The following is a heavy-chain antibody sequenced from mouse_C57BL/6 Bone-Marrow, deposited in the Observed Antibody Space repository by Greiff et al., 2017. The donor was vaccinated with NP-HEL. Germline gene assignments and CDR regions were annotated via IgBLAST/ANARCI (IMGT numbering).Heavy chain of an antibody. CDR3: ARLLRHFDY. CDR1: GYAFSSSW. D-gene: IGHD1-2*01. J-gene: IGHJ2*01. V-gene: IGHV1-82*01. CDR2: IYPGDGDT. Sequence: VQLQQSGPELVKPGASVKISCKASGYAFSSSWMNWVKQRPGKGLEWIGRIYPGDGDTNYNGKFKGKATLTADKSSSTAYMQLSSLTSEDSAVYFCARLLRHFDYWGQGTTLTVSS.